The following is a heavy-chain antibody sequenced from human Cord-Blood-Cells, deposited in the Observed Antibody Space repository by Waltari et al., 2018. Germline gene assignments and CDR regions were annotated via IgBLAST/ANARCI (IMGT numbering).Heavy chain of an antibody. J-gene: IGHJ4*02. CDR3: ARDLGIAAAGPLDY. V-gene: IGHV1-69*10. CDR1: GGTFSSYA. D-gene: IGHD6-13*01. Sequence: QVQLVQSGAEVKKPGSSVKVSCKASGGTFSSYAISWVRQAPGQGLEWMGGIIPILGIANYAQKFQGRVTITADKSTSTAYMELSGLRSEDTAVYYCARDLGIAAAGPLDYWGQGTLVTVSS. CDR2: IIPILGIA.